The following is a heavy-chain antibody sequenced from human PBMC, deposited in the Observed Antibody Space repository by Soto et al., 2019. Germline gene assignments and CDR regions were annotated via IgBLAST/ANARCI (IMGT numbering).Heavy chain of an antibody. Sequence: GGSLRLSCAASGFTFSSYAMSWVRQAPGKGLEWVSAISGSGGSTYYADSVKGRFTISRDNSKNTLYLQMNSLRAEDTAVYYCAKVSMWRWLRLSPIDLGPPYWYFDLWGRGTLVTVSS. CDR3: AKVSMWRWLRLSPIDLGPPYWYFDL. CDR1: GFTFSSYA. V-gene: IGHV3-23*01. J-gene: IGHJ2*01. CDR2: ISGSGGST. D-gene: IGHD5-12*01.